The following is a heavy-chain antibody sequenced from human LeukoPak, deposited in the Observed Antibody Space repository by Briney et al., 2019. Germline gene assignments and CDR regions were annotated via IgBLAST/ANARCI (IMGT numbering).Heavy chain of an antibody. CDR2: IWYDGSNK. J-gene: IGHJ4*02. D-gene: IGHD3-22*01. CDR3: ATTRRGTYDSSGYNNPFDY. CDR1: GFTFSSYG. Sequence: QPGRSLRLSCAASGFTFSSYGMRWVRQAPGKGLEWVAVIWYDGSNKYYADSVKGRFTISRDNSKNTLYLQMNSLRAEDTAVYYCATTRRGTYDSSGYNNPFDYWGQGTLVTVSS. V-gene: IGHV3-33*01.